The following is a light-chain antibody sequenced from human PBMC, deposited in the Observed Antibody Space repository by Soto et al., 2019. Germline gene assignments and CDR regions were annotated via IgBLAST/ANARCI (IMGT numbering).Light chain of an antibody. CDR2: DVS. V-gene: IGLV2-14*01. J-gene: IGLJ1*01. Sequence: QSVLTQPASVSGSPGQAITISCTGTSSDVGGYNYVSWYQQHPGKAPKLMIYDVSNRPSGVSNRFSGSKSGNTASLTISGLQAEDEADYYCSSYTRSSTPYVFGPGTKVTV. CDR1: SSDVGGYNY. CDR3: SSYTRSSTPYV.